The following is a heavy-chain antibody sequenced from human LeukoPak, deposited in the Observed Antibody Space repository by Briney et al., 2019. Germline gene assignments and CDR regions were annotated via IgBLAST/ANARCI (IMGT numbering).Heavy chain of an antibody. D-gene: IGHD6-19*01. CDR2: IYSGGST. J-gene: IGHJ6*03. V-gene: IGHV3-53*01. Sequence: GGSLRLSCVGSGFSFRSYAMNWARQAPGKGLEWVSVIYSGGSTYYADSVKGRFTISRDNSKNTLYLQMNSLRAEDTAVYYCARPVIAVAGKYYYYYYMDVWGKGTTVTVSS. CDR3: ARPVIAVAGKYYYYYYMDV. CDR1: GFSFRSYA.